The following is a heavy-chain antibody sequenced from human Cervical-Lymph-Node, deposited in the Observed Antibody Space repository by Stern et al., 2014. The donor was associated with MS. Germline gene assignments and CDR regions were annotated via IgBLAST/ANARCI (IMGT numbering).Heavy chain of an antibody. J-gene: IGHJ4*02. CDR2: IYPGDSST. CDR1: GYIFTNSW. Sequence: EVQLVESGAEVKKPGEYLKISCQGSGYIFTNSWIVWVRQMPGKGLEWMGSIYPGDSSTRYSPSLEGHVTISADKSISTAYLQWSGLTASDTGLYYCARRLSGPGFDYWGQGTLVTVSS. D-gene: IGHD1-14*01. V-gene: IGHV5-51*03. CDR3: ARRLSGPGFDY.